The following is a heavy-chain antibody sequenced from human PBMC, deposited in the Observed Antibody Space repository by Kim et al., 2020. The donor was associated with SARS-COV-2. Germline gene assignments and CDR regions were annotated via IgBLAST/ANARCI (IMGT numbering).Heavy chain of an antibody. CDR2: YSATT. V-gene: IGHV4-39*01. Sequence: YSATTSYNPSLKSRVTISRAKSKNRFSLKLSSVTAADTAVYYCARRGDYWGQGSLVTVSS. CDR3: ARRGDY. J-gene: IGHJ4*02.